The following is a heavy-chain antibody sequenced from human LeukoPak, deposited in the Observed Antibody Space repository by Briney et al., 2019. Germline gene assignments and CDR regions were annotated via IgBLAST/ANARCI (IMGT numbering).Heavy chain of an antibody. Sequence: SVKVSCTASGGTFSSYAISWVRQAPGQGLEWMGGIIPIFGTANYAQKFQGRVTITADESTSTAYMELSSLRSEDTAVYYCARDFWSNYGMDVWGQGTTVTVSS. CDR2: IIPIFGTA. D-gene: IGHD3-3*01. CDR1: GGTFSSYA. CDR3: ARDFWSNYGMDV. V-gene: IGHV1-69*13. J-gene: IGHJ6*02.